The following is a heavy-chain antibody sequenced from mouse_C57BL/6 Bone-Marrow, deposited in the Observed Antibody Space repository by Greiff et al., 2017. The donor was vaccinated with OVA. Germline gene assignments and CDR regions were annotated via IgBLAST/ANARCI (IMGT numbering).Heavy chain of an antibody. V-gene: IGHV14-4*01. Sequence: VQLKESGAELVRPGASVKLSCTASGFNIKDDYMHWVKQRPEQGLEWIGWIDPENGDTEYASKFQGKATITADTSSNTAYLQLSSLTSEDTAVYYGTFDYYVSSYWYFDVWGTGTTVTVTS. D-gene: IGHD1-1*01. CDR3: TFDYYVSSYWYFDV. J-gene: IGHJ1*03. CDR1: GFNIKDDY. CDR2: IDPENGDT.